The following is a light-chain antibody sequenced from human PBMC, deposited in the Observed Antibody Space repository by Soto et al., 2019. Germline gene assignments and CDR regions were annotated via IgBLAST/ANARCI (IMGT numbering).Light chain of an antibody. CDR1: QSVSSF. CDR3: QQRSNWPLT. V-gene: IGKV3-11*01. J-gene: IGKJ3*01. CDR2: DAS. Sequence: IDLAQSRVTMSLSLGEKATLSCRSSQSVSSFLAWYQQKPGQAPRLLIYDASNRATGIPARFSGSGSGTDFTLTISSLEPEDFAVYYCQQRSNWPLTFGPGTKVDI.